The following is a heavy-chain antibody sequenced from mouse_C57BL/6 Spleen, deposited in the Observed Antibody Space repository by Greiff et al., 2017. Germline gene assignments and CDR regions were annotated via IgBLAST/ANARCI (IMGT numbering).Heavy chain of an antibody. CDR1: GYAFSSSW. D-gene: IGHD2-5*01. CDR3: ARAYYSNSWFAY. Sequence: VQLQQSGPELVKPGASVKISCKASGYAFSSSWMNWVKQRPGTGLEWIGRIYPGDGDTNYNGKFKGKATLTADKSSSTAYMQLSSLTSEDSAVYFCARAYYSNSWFAYWGQGTLVTVSA. J-gene: IGHJ3*01. V-gene: IGHV1-82*01. CDR2: IYPGDGDT.